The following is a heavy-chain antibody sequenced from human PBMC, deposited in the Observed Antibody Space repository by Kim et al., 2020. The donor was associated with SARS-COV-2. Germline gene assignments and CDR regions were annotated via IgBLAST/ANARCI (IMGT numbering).Heavy chain of an antibody. V-gene: IGHV3-73*01. Sequence: ADAASVKGRFHISRDDSKNTAYLQMNSLKTEDTAVYYCTNWNDEYYYGMDVWGQGTTVTVSS. J-gene: IGHJ6*02. D-gene: IGHD1-1*01. CDR3: TNWNDEYYYGMDV.